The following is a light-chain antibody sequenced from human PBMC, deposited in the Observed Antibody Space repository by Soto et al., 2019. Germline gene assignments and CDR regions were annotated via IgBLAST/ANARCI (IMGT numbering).Light chain of an antibody. CDR1: HNIERW. Sequence: IKMTQSPSTLSASVGDRDTITCRASHNIERWMAWYQQKPGKAPSLLIFHASTLHSGVPSRFSGSGSGTDFTLTISSLQPDDFATYYCQQFAISTTFGQGTKVEVK. CDR2: HAS. V-gene: IGKV1-5*01. CDR3: QQFAISTT. J-gene: IGKJ1*01.